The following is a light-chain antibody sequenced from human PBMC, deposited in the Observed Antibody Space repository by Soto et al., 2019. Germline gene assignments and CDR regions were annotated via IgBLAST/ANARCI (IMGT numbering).Light chain of an antibody. Sequence: DIPMTQSPSSLSASVGDRVIITCRASQGIGNDLGWFQQKPRKAPKRLIYGASSLQSGVPSRFSGSGSGTEFTLTISSLQPEDFATYYCLQHNAFPRTFGQGTKVEIK. V-gene: IGKV1-17*01. J-gene: IGKJ1*01. CDR2: GAS. CDR1: QGIGND. CDR3: LQHNAFPRT.